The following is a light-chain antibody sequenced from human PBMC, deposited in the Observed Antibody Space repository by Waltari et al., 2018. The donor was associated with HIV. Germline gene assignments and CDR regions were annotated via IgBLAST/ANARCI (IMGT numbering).Light chain of an antibody. J-gene: IGKJ3*01. CDR2: DTS. CDR3: QQYDNLPIT. V-gene: IGKV1-33*01. CDR1: QDIRNY. Sequence: DIQMTQSPFSLSASVGDRVTITCQASQDIRNYLNWYQQKPGKAPKLLIYDTSNLETGVPSRFSGSGSGTDFTFTISSLQPEDIATYYCQQYDNLPITFGPGTKVDIK.